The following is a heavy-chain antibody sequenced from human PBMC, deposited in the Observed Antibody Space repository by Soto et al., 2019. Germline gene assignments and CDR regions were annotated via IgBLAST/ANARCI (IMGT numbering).Heavy chain of an antibody. CDR3: ATVGSYYYYGMDV. CDR1: GYTFTSYG. Sequence: ASVKVSCKASGYTFTSYGISWVRQAPGQGLEWMGGFDPEDGETIYAQKFQGRVTMTEDTSTDTAYMELGSLRSEDTAVYYCATVGSYYYYGMDVWGQGTTVTVSS. CDR2: FDPEDGET. J-gene: IGHJ6*02. D-gene: IGHD3-16*01. V-gene: IGHV1-24*01.